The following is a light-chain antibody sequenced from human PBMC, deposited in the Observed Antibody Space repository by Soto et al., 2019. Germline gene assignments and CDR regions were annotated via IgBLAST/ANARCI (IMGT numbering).Light chain of an antibody. CDR3: QQYNNYPRT. CDR1: ESVDTW. J-gene: IGKJ1*01. CDR2: RAS. Sequence: DIHMTQFPSTLSASVGDRVTITCRASESVDTWLAWYKQKPGKAPSLLIYRASNLESGVPSRFSGSGSGTEFTLTISSLQPDDFATYYCQQYNNYPRTFGQGTKV. V-gene: IGKV1-5*03.